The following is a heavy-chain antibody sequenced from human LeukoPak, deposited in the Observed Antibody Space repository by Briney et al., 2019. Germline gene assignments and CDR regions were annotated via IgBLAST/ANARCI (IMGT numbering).Heavy chain of an antibody. D-gene: IGHD3-3*01. J-gene: IGHJ4*02. CDR2: ISISSSTI. V-gene: IGHV3-48*01. CDR1: GFTFSSFS. Sequence: GGSLRLSCVVSGFTFSSFSMNWVRQAPGKGLEWVSYISISSSTIYYADSVRGRFIISRDNAKNSLYLQMNSLRVEDTAVYYCARGRAWNYFDYWGQGTLVTVSS. CDR3: ARGRAWNYFDY.